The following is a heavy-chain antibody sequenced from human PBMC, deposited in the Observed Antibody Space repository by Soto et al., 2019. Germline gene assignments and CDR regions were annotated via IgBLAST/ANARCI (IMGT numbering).Heavy chain of an antibody. CDR3: AKDRVGGVPDAFDI. D-gene: IGHD2-8*01. V-gene: IGHV3-23*01. J-gene: IGHJ3*02. CDR1: RFTSTNYV. CDR2: ISGSGTTT. Sequence: LRPFCAASRFTSTNYVINWVRQDPGKGLEWVSSISGSGTTTFYAGSVKGRFIISRDNSKNTLYLQMNSLRAEDTALYYCAKDRVGGVPDAFDIWGPGTMVT.